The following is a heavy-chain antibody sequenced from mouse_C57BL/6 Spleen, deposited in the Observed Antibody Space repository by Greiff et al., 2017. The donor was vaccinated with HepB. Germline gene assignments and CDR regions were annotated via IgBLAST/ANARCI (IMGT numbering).Heavy chain of an antibody. CDR2: IRLKSDNYAT. CDR3: ARTTVVATGFDY. CDR1: GFTFSNYW. D-gene: IGHD1-1*01. V-gene: IGHV6-3*01. Sequence: EVQGVESGGGLVQPGGSMKLSCVASGFTFSNYWMNWVRQSPEKGLEWVAQIRLKSDNYATHYAESVKGRFTISRDDSKSSVYLQMNNLRAEDTGIYYCARTTVVATGFDYWGQGTTLTVSS. J-gene: IGHJ2*01.